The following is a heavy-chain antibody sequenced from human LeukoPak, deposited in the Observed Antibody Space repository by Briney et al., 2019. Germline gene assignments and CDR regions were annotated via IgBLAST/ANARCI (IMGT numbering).Heavy chain of an antibody. CDR1: GYTFTGYY. CDR2: INPNSGGT. Sequence: ASVKVFCKASGYTFTGYYMHWVRQAPGQGLEWMGWINPNSGGTNYAQKFQGRVTMTRDTSISTAYMELSGLRSDDTAVYYCAREIIVTTVTEGLDYWGQGTLVTVSS. J-gene: IGHJ4*02. D-gene: IGHD4-11*01. CDR3: AREIIVTTVTEGLDY. V-gene: IGHV1-2*02.